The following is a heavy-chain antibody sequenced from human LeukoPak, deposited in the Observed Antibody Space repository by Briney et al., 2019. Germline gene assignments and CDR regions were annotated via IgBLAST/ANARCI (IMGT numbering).Heavy chain of an antibody. J-gene: IGHJ4*02. CDR2: IYSGGST. D-gene: IGHD3-22*01. V-gene: IGHV3-66*01. Sequence: GGSLRLSCAASGFTFSSYSMNWVRQAPGKGLEWVSVIYSGGSTYYADSVRGRFTISRDNSKNTLYLQMNSLRAEDTAVYYCARDHSSGYLTCFDYWGQGTLVTGSS. CDR1: GFTFSSYS. CDR3: ARDHSSGYLTCFDY.